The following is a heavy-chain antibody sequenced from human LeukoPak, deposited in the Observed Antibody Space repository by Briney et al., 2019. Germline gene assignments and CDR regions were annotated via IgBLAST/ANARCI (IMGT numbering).Heavy chain of an antibody. Sequence: KPSQTLSLTCTVSGGSISSGGYYWSWIRQPPGKGLEWIGYIYYSGSTNYNPSLKSRVTISVDTSKNQFSLKLSSVTAADTAVYYCARRPPNYYDTPDRAFDIWGQGTMVTVSS. J-gene: IGHJ3*02. CDR3: ARRPPNYYDTPDRAFDI. CDR2: IYYSGST. V-gene: IGHV4-61*08. CDR1: GGSISSGGYY. D-gene: IGHD3-22*01.